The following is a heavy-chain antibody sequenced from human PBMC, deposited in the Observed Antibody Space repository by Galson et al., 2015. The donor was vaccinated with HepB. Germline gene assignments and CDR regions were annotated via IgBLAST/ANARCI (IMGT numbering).Heavy chain of an antibody. CDR1: GFTFSSYN. D-gene: IGHD3-3*01. CDR2: ISATETTI. Sequence: SLRLSCAASGFTFSSYNMNWVRQAPGKGLDWISYISATETTIEYADSVKGRFIISRDNAKNSLYLQVNSLRVEDTAVYYCARDSRATFGEPNWFDPWGQGTLVIVSS. V-gene: IGHV3-48*03. J-gene: IGHJ5*02. CDR3: ARDSRATFGEPNWFDP.